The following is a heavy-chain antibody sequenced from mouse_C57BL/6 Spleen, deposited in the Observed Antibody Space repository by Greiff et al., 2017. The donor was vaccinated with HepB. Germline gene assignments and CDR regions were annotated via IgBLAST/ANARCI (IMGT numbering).Heavy chain of an antibody. V-gene: IGHV1-81*01. D-gene: IGHD1-1*01. Sequence: VQLQQSGAELARPGASVKLSCKASGYTFTSYGISWVKQRTGQGLEWIGEIYPRSGNTYYNEKFKCKATLTADKSSSTAYMELRSLTSEDSAVYFCARESYYYGSSYYWFAYWGQGTLVTVSA. J-gene: IGHJ3*01. CDR3: ARESYYYGSSYYWFAY. CDR2: IYPRSGNT. CDR1: GYTFTSYG.